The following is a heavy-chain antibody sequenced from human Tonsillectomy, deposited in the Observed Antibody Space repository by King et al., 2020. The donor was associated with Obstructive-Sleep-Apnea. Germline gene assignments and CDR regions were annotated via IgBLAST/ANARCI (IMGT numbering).Heavy chain of an antibody. CDR1: GLTFCTNG. CDR2: IRGSGCTT. J-gene: IGHJ4*02. V-gene: IGHV3-23*04. D-gene: IGHD1-1*01. CDR3: AKERSWNEDFDY. Sequence: VQLVESGGVLVQPGGSLRLSCAASGLTFCTNGMRRGLQAPGNGLEWDADIRGSGCTTYCVYAVKGRFTISRDNSKSTLYLQMNSLRAEDTAVYYCAKERSWNEDFDYWGQGTLVTVSS.